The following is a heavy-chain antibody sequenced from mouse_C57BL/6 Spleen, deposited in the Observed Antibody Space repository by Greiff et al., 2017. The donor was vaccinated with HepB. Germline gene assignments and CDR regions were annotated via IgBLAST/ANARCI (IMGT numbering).Heavy chain of an antibody. CDR2: IRSKSNNYAT. D-gene: IGHD1-2*01. V-gene: IGHV10-1*01. J-gene: IGHJ4*01. CDR1: GFSFNTYA. Sequence: DAGGGLVQPKGSLKLSCAASGFSFNTYAMNWVRQAPGKGLEWVARIRSKSNNYATYYADSVKDRFTISRDDSESMLYLQMNNLKTEDTAMYYCVRHTTLRPYAMDYWGQGTSVTVSS. CDR3: VRHTTLRPYAMDY.